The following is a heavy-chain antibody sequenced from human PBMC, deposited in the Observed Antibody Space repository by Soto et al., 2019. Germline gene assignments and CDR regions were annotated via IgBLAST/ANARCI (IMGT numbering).Heavy chain of an antibody. CDR1: GYTFTSYG. J-gene: IGHJ4*02. V-gene: IGHV1-18*04. CDR2: ISAYNGNT. CDR3: AGEGTEKNVCSSSWYVY. Sequence: ASAKVSCKASGYTFTSYGISWVRQAPGQGLEWMGWISAYNGNTNYAQRLQGRVTMTTDTSTSRAYMELRSLRSDDTAVYYCAGEGTEKNVCSSSWYVYWGQGTLVTVSS. D-gene: IGHD6-13*01.